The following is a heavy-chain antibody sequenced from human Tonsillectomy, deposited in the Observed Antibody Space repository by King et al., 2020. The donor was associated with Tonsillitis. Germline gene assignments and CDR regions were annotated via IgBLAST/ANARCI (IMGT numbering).Heavy chain of an antibody. CDR3: AREEHDFWSGLTLYDMDV. D-gene: IGHD3-3*01. CDR2: ISSSSSYI. CDR1: EFTFSSYS. J-gene: IGHJ6*03. V-gene: IGHV3-21*01. Sequence: VQLVESGGGLVKPGGSLRLSCAASEFTFSSYSMNWVRQAPGKGLEWVSSISSSSSYIYYADSVKVRFTISRDNAKNSLYLQMSSLRAEDTAVYYCAREEHDFWSGLTLYDMDVWGKGTTVTVSS.